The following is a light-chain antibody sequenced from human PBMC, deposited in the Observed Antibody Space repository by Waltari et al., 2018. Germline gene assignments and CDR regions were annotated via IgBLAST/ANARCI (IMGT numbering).Light chain of an antibody. CDR3: HSRDTTTNRV. CDR2: GNN. Sequence: SSELTQDPTVSVALGQTVRITCQGDSLRRYYASWYRQRPGQAPILRIYGNNNRPSGIPERFSGSTSGNMASLTITGAQAEDEADYYCHSRDTTTNRVFGRGTKLTVV. V-gene: IGLV3-19*01. CDR1: SLRRYY. J-gene: IGLJ3*02.